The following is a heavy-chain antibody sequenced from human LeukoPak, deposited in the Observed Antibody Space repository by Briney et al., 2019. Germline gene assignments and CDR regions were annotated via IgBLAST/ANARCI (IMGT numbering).Heavy chain of an antibody. V-gene: IGHV3-48*01. J-gene: IGHJ3*02. CDR1: GLAFSSSA. Sequence: PGGSLRLSCAASGLAFSSSAMNWVRQTPGKGLEWLSYISASSSDVYYADSVKGRFTISRDNAKSSLYLQMNSLTAEDTAIYFCARGRDHAFDIWGQGTRVTVSS. CDR3: ARGRDHAFDI. CDR2: ISASSSDV.